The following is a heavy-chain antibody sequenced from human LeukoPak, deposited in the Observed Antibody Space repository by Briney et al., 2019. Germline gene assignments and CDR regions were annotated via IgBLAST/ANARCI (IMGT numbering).Heavy chain of an antibody. CDR2: INWNGGTT. CDR3: ATAKHYYDSGNYV. J-gene: IGHJ4*02. V-gene: IGHV3-20*04. CDR1: GFTVNDYG. Sequence: GGPLRLSCAVSGFTVNDYGISWVRQGPGKGLEWVSGINWNGGTTGYADSVRGRFTISRDDAKNSLYLQMNSLRADDTASYYCATAKHYYDSGNYVWGQGTLVTVSS. D-gene: IGHD3-22*01.